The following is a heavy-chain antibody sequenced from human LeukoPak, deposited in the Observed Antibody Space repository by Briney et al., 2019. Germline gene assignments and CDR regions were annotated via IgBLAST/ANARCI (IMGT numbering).Heavy chain of an antibody. V-gene: IGHV3-7*01. Sequence: PGGSLRLSCAASGFTFSSYWMSWVRQAPGKGLEWVANIKQDGSEKYYVDSVKGRFTISRDNAKNSLYLQMNSLRAEDTAVYYCARDQGGSSYDYVWGSYRYYFDYWGQGTLVTVSS. CDR2: IKQDGSEK. CDR3: ARDQGGSSYDYVWGSYRYYFDY. CDR1: GFTFSSYW. D-gene: IGHD3-16*02. J-gene: IGHJ4*02.